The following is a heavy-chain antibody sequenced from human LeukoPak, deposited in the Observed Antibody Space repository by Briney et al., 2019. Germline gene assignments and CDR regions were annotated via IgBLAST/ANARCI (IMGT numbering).Heavy chain of an antibody. V-gene: IGHV1-2*02. Sequence: ASVKVSCKASGYTFTGYYMHWVRQAPRQGLEWMGWINPNSGGTNYAQKFQGRVTMTRDTSISTAYMELSRLRSDDTAVYYCARDQRGYAMTRYWGQGTLVTVSS. CDR2: INPNSGGT. D-gene: IGHD5-12*01. J-gene: IGHJ4*02. CDR3: ARDQRGYAMTRY. CDR1: GYTFTGYY.